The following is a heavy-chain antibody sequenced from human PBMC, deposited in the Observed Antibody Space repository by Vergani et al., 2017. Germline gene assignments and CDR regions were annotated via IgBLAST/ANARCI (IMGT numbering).Heavy chain of an antibody. D-gene: IGHD2-8*01. Sequence: EVQLVQSGAEVKKPGESLRISCKGSGYSFTSYWISWVRQMPGKGLEWMGRIDPSDSYTNYSPTFQGHVTISDDKSISTADLQWSSLKASDTAMYYCATPSRKNGGGGGEAFYIWGQGTMVTVSS. CDR3: ATPSRKNGGGGGEAFYI. CDR1: GYSFTSYW. J-gene: IGHJ3*02. CDR2: IDPSDSYT. V-gene: IGHV5-10-1*03.